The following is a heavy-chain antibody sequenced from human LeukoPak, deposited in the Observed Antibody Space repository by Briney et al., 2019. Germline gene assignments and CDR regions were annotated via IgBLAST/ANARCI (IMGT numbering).Heavy chain of an antibody. J-gene: IGHJ4*02. CDR2: ISSSSSTI. CDR3: AKGRSEGSGTYYPSFDD. CDR1: GFTFSSYS. D-gene: IGHD3-10*01. V-gene: IGHV3-48*01. Sequence: PGGSLRLSCAASGFTFSSYSMNWVRQAPGKGLEWVSYISSSSSTIYYADSVKGRFTISRDNAKNSLYLQMNSLRADDTAVYYCAKGRSEGSGTYYPSFDDWGQGTLVTVSS.